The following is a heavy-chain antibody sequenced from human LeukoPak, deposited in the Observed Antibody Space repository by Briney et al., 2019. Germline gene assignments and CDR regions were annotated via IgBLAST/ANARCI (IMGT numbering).Heavy chain of an antibody. Sequence: SETLSLTCTVSGGSISSYYWSWIRQPPGKGLEWIGYIYYSGSTNYNPSLKSRVTISVDTSKNQFSLRLSSVTAADTAVYYCARRDEGGIQLYWSQGTLVTVSS. V-gene: IGHV4-59*08. CDR3: ARRDEGGIQLY. CDR2: IYYSGST. CDR1: GGSISSYY. D-gene: IGHD5-24*01. J-gene: IGHJ4*02.